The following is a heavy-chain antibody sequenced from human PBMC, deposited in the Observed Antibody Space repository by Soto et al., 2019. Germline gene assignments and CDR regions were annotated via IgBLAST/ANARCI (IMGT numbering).Heavy chain of an antibody. Sequence: GGSLNLCSAAAGFIFSSYAMSWVRQAPGKGLEWVSAISGSGGSTYYADSVKGRFTISRDNSKNTLYLQMNSLRAEDTAVYYCAKAKISTRCCNWFDPWGQGT. V-gene: IGHV3-23*01. CDR2: ISGSGGST. CDR3: AKAKISTRCCNWFDP. CDR1: GFIFSSYA. J-gene: IGHJ5*02. D-gene: IGHD2-2*01.